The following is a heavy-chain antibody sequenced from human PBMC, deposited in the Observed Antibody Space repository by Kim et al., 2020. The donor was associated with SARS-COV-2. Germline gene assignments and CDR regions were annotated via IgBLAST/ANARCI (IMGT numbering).Heavy chain of an antibody. CDR1: GGTFSSYA. J-gene: IGHJ1*01. Sequence: SVKVSCKASGGTFSSYAISWVRQAPGQGLEWMGRIIPILGIANYAQKFQGRVTITADKSTSTAYMELSSLRSEDTAVYYCARETRYCSSTSCLRNRGYFQHWGQGTLVTVSS. D-gene: IGHD2-2*01. CDR3: ARETRYCSSTSCLRNRGYFQH. V-gene: IGHV1-69*04. CDR2: IIPILGIA.